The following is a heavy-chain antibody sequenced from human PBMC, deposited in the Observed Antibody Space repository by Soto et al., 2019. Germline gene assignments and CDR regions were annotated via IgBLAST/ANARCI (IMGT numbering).Heavy chain of an antibody. J-gene: IGHJ5*02. CDR3: ARPIEGGASGYYH. V-gene: IGHV4-39*01. D-gene: IGHD3-22*01. CDR1: GGSISSSNYY. Sequence: KPSETLSLTCTVSGGSISSSNYYWAWIRQPPGKGLEWIGSFYYTGSTYYNPSLRSRVTISVDTSKNQFSLKLSSVTAADTAVYYCARPIEGGASGYYHWGQGTLVTVSS. CDR2: FYYTGST.